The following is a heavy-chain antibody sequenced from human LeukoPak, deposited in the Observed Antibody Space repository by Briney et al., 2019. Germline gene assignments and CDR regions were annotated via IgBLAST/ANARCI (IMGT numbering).Heavy chain of an antibody. Sequence: GESLKISCTGSGYYFTTRWLAWVRQKPGKGLEWMGTVYPGDSETKYSTAFEGQVTISGDKSINTVYLQWDSLKASDTAMYYCARAKGSIYFYGMDVWAQGTMVIVSS. D-gene: IGHD2/OR15-2a*01. CDR1: GYYFTTRW. CDR2: VYPGDSET. J-gene: IGHJ6*02. CDR3: ARAKGSIYFYGMDV. V-gene: IGHV5-51*01.